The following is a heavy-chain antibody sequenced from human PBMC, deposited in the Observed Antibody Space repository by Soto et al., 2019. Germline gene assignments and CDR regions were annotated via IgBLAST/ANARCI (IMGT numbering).Heavy chain of an antibody. Sequence: QVQLQXXXXXXXKXXGTLSXTCAVSGGSISSSNWWSWVRQPPGKGLEWIGEIYHSGSTNYNPSLKSRVTISVDKSKNQFSLKLSSVTAADTAVYYCARRTVTTWIDYWGXGTLVTVSS. CDR1: GGSISSSNW. J-gene: IGHJ4*01. CDR2: IYHSGST. D-gene: IGHD4-17*01. V-gene: IGHV4-4*02. CDR3: ARRTVTTWIDY.